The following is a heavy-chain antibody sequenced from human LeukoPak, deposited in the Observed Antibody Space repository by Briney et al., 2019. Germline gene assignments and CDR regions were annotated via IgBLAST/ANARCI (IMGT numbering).Heavy chain of an antibody. V-gene: IGHV1-24*01. Sequence: ASVKVSCKVSGYTLTELSMHWVRQAPGKGLEWMGGFDPEDGETIYAQKFQGRVTMTEDTSTDTAYMELSSLGSEDTAVYYCATVGCSGGSCPFDYWGQGTLVTVSS. CDR3: ATVGCSGGSCPFDY. J-gene: IGHJ4*02. CDR2: FDPEDGET. CDR1: GYTLTELS. D-gene: IGHD2-15*01.